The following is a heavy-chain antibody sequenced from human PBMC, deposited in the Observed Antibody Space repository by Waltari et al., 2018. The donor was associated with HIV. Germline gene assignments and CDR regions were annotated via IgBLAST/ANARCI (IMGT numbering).Heavy chain of an antibody. J-gene: IGHJ4*02. D-gene: IGHD1-26*01. CDR3: ARDGVGDAAFDY. V-gene: IGHV1-2*02. CDR1: GYNFTGYY. CDR2: INPNSGNT. Sequence: QVQLLQSGPEVRKPGASVKVSCRDSGYNFTGYYMHWVRQAPGQGLEWMGWINPNSGNTHLAQKFKGKVTMTRVTSIRTAYLEMRRLKSDDTAIYYCARDGVGDAAFDYWGQGTLVTVS.